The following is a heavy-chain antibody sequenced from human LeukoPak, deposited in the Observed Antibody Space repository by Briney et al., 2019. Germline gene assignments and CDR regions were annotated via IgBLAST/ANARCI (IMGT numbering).Heavy chain of an antibody. CDR1: GGSISSGGYY. V-gene: IGHV4-31*03. CDR2: IYYSGST. J-gene: IGHJ4*02. Sequence: PSETLSLTCTVSGGSISSGGYYWSWIRQHPGKGLEWIGYIYYSGSTYYNPSLKSRVTISADTSKNQFSLKLSSVTAADTAVYYCASGQPKYYDFWSGHFDYWGQGTLVTVSS. D-gene: IGHD3-3*01. CDR3: ASGQPKYYDFWSGHFDY.